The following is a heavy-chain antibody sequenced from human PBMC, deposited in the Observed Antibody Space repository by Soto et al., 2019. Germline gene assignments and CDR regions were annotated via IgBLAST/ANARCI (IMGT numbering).Heavy chain of an antibody. V-gene: IGHV3-23*01. CDR1: GFTFNTYA. Sequence: EVQLWESGGGLVQPGGSLRLSCAASGFTFNTYAMTWIRQAPEKGLEWVSSISGSGGSTYYPDSVKGRFTISRDNSKNMLYLQMNSLRAEDTAVYYCAKDLAVLYNDILIGAPVCEKWGQGTLVTVSS. J-gene: IGHJ4*02. CDR2: ISGSGGST. D-gene: IGHD3-9*01. CDR3: AKDLAVLYNDILIGAPVCEK.